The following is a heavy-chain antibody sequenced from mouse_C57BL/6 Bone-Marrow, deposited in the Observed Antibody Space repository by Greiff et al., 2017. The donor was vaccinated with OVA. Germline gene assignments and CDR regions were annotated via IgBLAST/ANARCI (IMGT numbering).Heavy chain of an antibody. CDR3: ARGYGDWYFDV. V-gene: IGHV5-17*01. CDR1: GFTFSDYG. Sequence: EVQVVESGGGLVKPGGSLKLSCAASGFTFSDYGMHWVRQAPEKGLEWVAYISSGSSTIYYADTVKGRVTISRDNAKNTLFLQMTSLRVEYAAMYYCARGYGDWYFDVWGTGTTVTVSS. D-gene: IGHD1-1*01. CDR2: ISSGSSTI. J-gene: IGHJ1*03.